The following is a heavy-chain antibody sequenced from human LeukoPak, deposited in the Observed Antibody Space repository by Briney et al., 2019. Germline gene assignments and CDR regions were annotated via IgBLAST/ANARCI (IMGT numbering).Heavy chain of an antibody. Sequence: PGGSLRLSCAASGFTFSSYAMHWVRQAPGKGLEYVSAISSNGGSTYYANSVKGRFTISRDNSKNTLYLQMGSLRAEDMAVYYCARDLLWGGNPGGWLDYWGQGTLVTVSS. D-gene: IGHD4-23*01. V-gene: IGHV3-64*01. CDR3: ARDLLWGGNPGGWLDY. CDR2: ISSNGGST. CDR1: GFTFSSYA. J-gene: IGHJ4*02.